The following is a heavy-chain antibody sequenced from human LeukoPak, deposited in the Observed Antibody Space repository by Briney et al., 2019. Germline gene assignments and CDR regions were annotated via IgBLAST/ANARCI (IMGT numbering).Heavy chain of an antibody. V-gene: IGHV4-39*01. Sequence: PSETLSLTCTVSGGSISSSSYYWGWIRQPPGKGLEWIGSIYYSGSTYYNPSLKSRVTISVDTSKNQFSLKLSSVTAADTAVYYCAAGSITMIEGPFDYWGQGTLVTVSS. D-gene: IGHD3-22*01. CDR3: AAGSITMIEGPFDY. CDR1: GGSISSSSYY. CDR2: IYYSGST. J-gene: IGHJ4*02.